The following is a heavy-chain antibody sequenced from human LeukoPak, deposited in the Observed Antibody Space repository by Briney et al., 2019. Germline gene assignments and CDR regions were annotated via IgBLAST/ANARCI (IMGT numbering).Heavy chain of an antibody. CDR2: IYRGDSDT. V-gene: IGHV5-51*01. CDR1: GYSFTSYW. D-gene: IGHD2-2*01. J-gene: IGHJ5*02. Sequence: GESLQISCKGSGYSFTSYWIGWVRQMPGKGLEWMGIIYRGDSDTRYSPSFQGQVTISADKSISTAYLQWSSLKASDTAMYYCARLSQYDCSSTSCLHNNWFDPWGQGTLVTVSS. CDR3: ARLSQYDCSSTSCLHNNWFDP.